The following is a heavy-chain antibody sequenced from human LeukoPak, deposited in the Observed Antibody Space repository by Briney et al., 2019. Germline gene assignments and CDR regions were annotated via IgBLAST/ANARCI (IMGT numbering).Heavy chain of an antibody. D-gene: IGHD3-3*01. Sequence: ASVKVSCKVSGYTLTELSMHWVRQAPGKGLEWMGGFDPEDGETIYAQKFQGRVTMTEDTSTDTAYMELSSLRSEDTAVYYCATASTYYDFWSGYYMNGWFDPWGQGTLVTVSS. CDR1: GYTLTELS. V-gene: IGHV1-24*01. J-gene: IGHJ5*02. CDR2: FDPEDGET. CDR3: ATASTYYDFWSGYYMNGWFDP.